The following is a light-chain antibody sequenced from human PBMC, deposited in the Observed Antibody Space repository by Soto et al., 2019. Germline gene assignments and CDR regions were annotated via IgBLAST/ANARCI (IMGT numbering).Light chain of an antibody. J-gene: IGKJ4*01. Sequence: DIPLTQSPSSLSASLGDSITITCRASETISTFLNWYQVQPGKAPRLLVYGASYLQVGVPVRFRASGSGTLFTLTIDNLQREDLASYFCQQFFSAALTFGGGTQVDI. CDR1: ETISTF. CDR3: QQFFSAALT. V-gene: IGKV1-39*01. CDR2: GAS.